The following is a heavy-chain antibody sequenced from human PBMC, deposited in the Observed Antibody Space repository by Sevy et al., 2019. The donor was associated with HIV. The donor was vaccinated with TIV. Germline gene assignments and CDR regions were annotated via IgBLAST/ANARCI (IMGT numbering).Heavy chain of an antibody. J-gene: IGHJ6*02. V-gene: IGHV1-3*01. CDR3: ARELYYYGSGSGFYYYYGMDV. CDR2: INAGNGNT. Sequence: ASVKVSCKASGYTFTSYAMHWVRQAPGQRLEWMGWINAGNGNTKYSQKFQGRVTITRDTSASTAYMELSSLRSEDTAVYYCARELYYYGSGSGFYYYYGMDVWGQGTTVTVSS. CDR1: GYTFTSYA. D-gene: IGHD3-10*01.